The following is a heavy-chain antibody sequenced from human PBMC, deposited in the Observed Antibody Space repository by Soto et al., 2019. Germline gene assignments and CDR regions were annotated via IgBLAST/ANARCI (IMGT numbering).Heavy chain of an antibody. J-gene: IGHJ4*02. CDR3: AREILTYYYCSGPIDY. CDR1: GFTFSSYA. CDR2: ISYDGSNK. D-gene: IGHD3-10*01. V-gene: IGHV3-30-3*01. Sequence: QVQLVESGGGVVQPGRSLRLSCAASGFTFSSYAMHWVRQAPGKGLEWVAVISYDGSNKYYADSVKGRFTISRDNSKNTLYLQMNSLRAEDTAVYYCAREILTYYYCSGPIDYWGQGTLVTVSS.